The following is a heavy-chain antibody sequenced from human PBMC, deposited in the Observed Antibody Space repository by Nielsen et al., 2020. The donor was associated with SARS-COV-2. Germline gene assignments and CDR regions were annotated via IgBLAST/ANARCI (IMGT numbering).Heavy chain of an antibody. V-gene: IGHV4-4*02. CDR3: ARFQRGPLLLGYYYYGMDV. J-gene: IGHJ6*02. CDR1: GGSISSSNW. Sequence: SETLSLTCAVSGGSISSSNWWSWVRQPPGKGLEWIGAIYHSGSTNYNPSLKSRVTISVDKSKNQFALKLSSVTAADTAVYYCARFQRGPLLLGYYYYGMDVWGQGTTVTVSS. CDR2: IYHSGST. D-gene: IGHD2-2*01.